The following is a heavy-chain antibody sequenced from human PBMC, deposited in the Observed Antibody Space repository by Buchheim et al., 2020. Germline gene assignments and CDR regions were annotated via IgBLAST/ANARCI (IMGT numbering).Heavy chain of an antibody. CDR2: IGTAGDT. V-gene: IGHV3-13*04. CDR1: GFTFNSYD. D-gene: IGHD3-22*01. CDR3: ARGPDYYDSSGSYGMDV. J-gene: IGHJ6*02. Sequence: EVQLVESGGGLVQPGGSLRLSCAASGFTFNSYDMHWVRQATGKGLEWVSAIGTAGDTYYPGSVKGRFTISRANAKNSLYLQMNSLRAGDTAVYYCARGPDYYDSSGSYGMDVWGQGTT.